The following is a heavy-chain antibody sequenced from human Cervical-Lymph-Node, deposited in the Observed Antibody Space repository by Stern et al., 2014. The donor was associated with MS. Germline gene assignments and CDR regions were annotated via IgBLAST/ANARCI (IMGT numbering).Heavy chain of an antibody. V-gene: IGHV1-69*01. J-gene: IGHJ4*02. D-gene: IGHD3-10*01. Sequence: VPLEESGAEVKKPGSSVKVSCQASGGSFINNVISWVRQAPGQGLEWMGGTIPIFGTALYAQKFRGRVTITADESTRTAYMELSSLRSDDTAVYFCARAASTTSSYNFWGPGTLVTVSA. CDR1: GGSFINNV. CDR2: TIPIFGTA. CDR3: ARAASTTSSYNF.